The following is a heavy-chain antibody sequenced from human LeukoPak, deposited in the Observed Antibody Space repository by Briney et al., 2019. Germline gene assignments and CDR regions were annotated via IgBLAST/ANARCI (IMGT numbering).Heavy chain of an antibody. V-gene: IGHV3-30-3*01. CDR3: ARGGYSGYGPLYN. D-gene: IGHD5-12*01. J-gene: IGHJ4*02. CDR2: ISYDGSNK. Sequence: PGGSLRLSCAASGFTFSSYAMHWVRQAPGKGLEWVAVISYDGSNKYYADSVKGRFTISRDNSKNTLYLQMNSLRAEDTAVYYCARGGYSGYGPLYNWGQGTLVTVSS. CDR1: GFTFSSYA.